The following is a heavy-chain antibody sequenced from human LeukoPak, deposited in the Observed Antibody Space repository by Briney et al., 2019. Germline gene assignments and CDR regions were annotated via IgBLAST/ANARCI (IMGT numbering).Heavy chain of an antibody. J-gene: IGHJ3*02. V-gene: IGHV4-59*01. CDR3: ARVYFDWLLKGFDAFDI. CDR2: IYYSGST. CDR1: GGSISSYY. Sequence: PSETLSLTCTVSGGSISSYYWSWIRQPPGKGLEWIGYIYYSGSTNYNPSLKSRVTISADTSKNQFSLKLSSVTAADTAVYYCARVYFDWLLKGFDAFDIWGQGTMVTVSS. D-gene: IGHD3-9*01.